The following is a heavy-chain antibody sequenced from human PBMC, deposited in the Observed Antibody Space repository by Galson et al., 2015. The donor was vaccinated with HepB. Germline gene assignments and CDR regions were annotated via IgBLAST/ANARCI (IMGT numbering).Heavy chain of an antibody. CDR2: ISAYNGNT. J-gene: IGHJ6*02. Sequence: SVKVSCKASGYTFTSYGISWVRQAPGQGLEWMGWISAYNGNTNYAQKLQGRVTMTTDTSTSTAYMELRSLRSDDTAVYYCARYCSGGSCYSAPEPYYYGMDVWGQGTTVTVSS. D-gene: IGHD2-15*01. CDR3: ARYCSGGSCYSAPEPYYYGMDV. CDR1: GYTFTSYG. V-gene: IGHV1-18*01.